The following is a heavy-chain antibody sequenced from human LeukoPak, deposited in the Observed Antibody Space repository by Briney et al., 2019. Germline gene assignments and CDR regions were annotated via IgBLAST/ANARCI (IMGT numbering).Heavy chain of an antibody. CDR2: ISSSSSYI. Sequence: GGSLRLSCAASGFTFSSYSMTWVRQAPGKGLEWVSSISSSSSYIYYADSVKGRFTISRDNAKNSLYLQMNSLRAEDTAVYYCASGTYYGDTVDYWGQGTLVTVSS. V-gene: IGHV3-21*01. J-gene: IGHJ4*02. CDR1: GFTFSSYS. CDR3: ASGTYYGDTVDY. D-gene: IGHD4-17*01.